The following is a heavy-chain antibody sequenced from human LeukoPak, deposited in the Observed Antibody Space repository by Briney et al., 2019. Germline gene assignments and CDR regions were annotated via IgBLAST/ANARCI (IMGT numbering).Heavy chain of an antibody. D-gene: IGHD3-3*01. CDR1: GGSFSGYY. CDR2: INHSGST. J-gene: IGHJ4*02. Sequence: KPSETLSLTCAVYGGSFSGYYWSWIRQPPGKGLEWIGEINHSGSTNYNPSLKSRVTMSVDTSKNQFSLKLSSVTAADTAVYYCARGSGLDFWSGYYTGREDCWGQGTLVTVSS. V-gene: IGHV4-34*01. CDR3: ARGSGLDFWSGYYTGREDC.